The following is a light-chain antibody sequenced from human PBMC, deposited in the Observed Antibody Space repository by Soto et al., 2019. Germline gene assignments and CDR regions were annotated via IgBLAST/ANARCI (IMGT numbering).Light chain of an antibody. Sequence: DIQMTQSPSTLSLYLGDIVTITCRASQTISSWLAWYQQKPGKAPKLLIYKASTLKSGVPSRFSGSGSGTEFTLTISSLQPDDFATYYCQHYNSYSEAFGQGTKVDI. CDR3: QHYNSYSEA. CDR2: KAS. J-gene: IGKJ1*01. V-gene: IGKV1-5*03. CDR1: QTISSW.